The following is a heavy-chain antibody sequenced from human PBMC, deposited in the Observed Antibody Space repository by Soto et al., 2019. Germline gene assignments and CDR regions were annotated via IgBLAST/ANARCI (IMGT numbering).Heavy chain of an antibody. Sequence: ASVKVSCKASGYTFTSYDINWVRPSTGQGLEWMGWMNPNSGNTGYAQKFQGRVTMTRNTSISTAYMELSSLRSEDTAVYYCARGRGRITIFGVVPHWGQGTLVTVSS. CDR1: GYTFTSYD. D-gene: IGHD3-3*01. J-gene: IGHJ4*02. CDR3: ARGRGRITIFGVVPH. CDR2: MNPNSGNT. V-gene: IGHV1-8*01.